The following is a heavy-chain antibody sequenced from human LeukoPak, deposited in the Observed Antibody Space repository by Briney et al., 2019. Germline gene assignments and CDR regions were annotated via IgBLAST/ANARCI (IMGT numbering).Heavy chain of an antibody. CDR2: INGDGSTT. CDR3: ARDRYYVPDN. D-gene: IGHD3-10*02. V-gene: IGHV3-74*01. J-gene: IGHJ4*02. CDR1: GFTFNTNW. Sequence: GGSLRHSCAASGFTFNTNWVHWVRQAPGKGLVWVSCINGDGSTTTYADSVKGRFTISRDNAKNTVYLQINNLRPEDTAVYYCARDRYYVPDNWGQRTLVTVSS.